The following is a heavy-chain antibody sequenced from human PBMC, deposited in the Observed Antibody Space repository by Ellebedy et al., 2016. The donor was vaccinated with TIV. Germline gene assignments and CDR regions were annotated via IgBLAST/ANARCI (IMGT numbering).Heavy chain of an antibody. J-gene: IGHJ4*02. V-gene: IGHV3-23*01. CDR2: ISGSGSST. Sequence: GESLKISCAASGFTFSSYAMSWVRQAPGKGLEWVSGISGSGSSTYYADSVKGRFTISRDNSKNVLYLQMNGLRVEDTAMYYCAKPARTDATDYWGQGTLVTVSS. CDR1: GFTFSSYA. CDR3: AKPARTDATDY. D-gene: IGHD4-17*01.